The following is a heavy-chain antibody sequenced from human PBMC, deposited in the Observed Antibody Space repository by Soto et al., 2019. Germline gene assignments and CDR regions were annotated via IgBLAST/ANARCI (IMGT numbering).Heavy chain of an antibody. CDR3: ARDSDSSYYYYGMDV. D-gene: IGHD4-4*01. J-gene: IGHJ6*02. V-gene: IGHV1-2*02. CDR1: GDAFTGYY. CDR2: INPNSGGT. Sequence: ASVKVSCKASGDAFTGYYMHWVRHAPGQGLEWMGWINPNSGGTNYARKFQGRVTMTRDTSISTAYMELSRLRSDDTAVYSCARDSDSSYYYYGMDVWGQGTTVTVSS.